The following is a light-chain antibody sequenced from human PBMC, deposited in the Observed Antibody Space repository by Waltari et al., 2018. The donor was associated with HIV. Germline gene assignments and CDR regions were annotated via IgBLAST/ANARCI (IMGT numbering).Light chain of an antibody. V-gene: IGLV1-47*01. CDR3: AAWDDSLSGVV. CDR1: STNLGSNY. J-gene: IGLJ2*01. Sequence: QSVLTQPPSASRTPGQRVTIPCSARSTNLGSNYVDLYQQLPGTAPKLLIHRNNQRPSGVPDRFSGSKSGTSASLAISGLRSEDEADYYCAAWDDSLSGVVFGGGTKLTVL. CDR2: RNN.